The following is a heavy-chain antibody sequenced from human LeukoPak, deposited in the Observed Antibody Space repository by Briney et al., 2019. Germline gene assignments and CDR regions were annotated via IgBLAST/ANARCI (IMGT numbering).Heavy chain of an antibody. V-gene: IGHV3-23*01. CDR1: GFTFSSHT. D-gene: IGHD6-13*01. Sequence: PGGSLTLSCAASGFTFSSHTMSWVRQAPGKGLERVSSITGSAGGTYYADSVKGRFTISRDNSKNTLFLQMNSLRAEDTAVYYCARPYSSSWYGWFDPWGQGTLVTVSS. CDR3: ARPYSSSWYGWFDP. J-gene: IGHJ5*02. CDR2: ITGSAGGT.